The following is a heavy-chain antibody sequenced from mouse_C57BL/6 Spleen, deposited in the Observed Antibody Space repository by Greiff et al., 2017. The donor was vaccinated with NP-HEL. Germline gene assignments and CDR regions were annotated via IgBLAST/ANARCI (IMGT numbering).Heavy chain of an antibody. J-gene: IGHJ4*01. CDR1: GFSLTSYG. V-gene: IGHV2-5*01. D-gene: IGHD1-1*01. CDR2: IWRGGST. Sequence: QVQLKESGPGLVQPSQSLSITCTVSGFSLTSYGVHWVRQSPGKGLEWLGVIWRGGSTDYNAAFMSRLSITKDNSKSQVFFKMNSLQADDTAIYYCAKNTGITTVVAHYAMDYWGQGTSVTVSS. CDR3: AKNTGITTVVAHYAMDY.